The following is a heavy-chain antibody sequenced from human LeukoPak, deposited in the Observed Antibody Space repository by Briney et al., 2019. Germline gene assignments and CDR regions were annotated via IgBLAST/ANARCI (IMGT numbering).Heavy chain of an antibody. CDR1: GYTFTSFG. Sequence: ASVKVSCKASGYTFTSFGITWVRQAPGQGLEWIGWISNFDAKTNYAQKFDGRVTMTTDSSTSTAYLELIRLKSDDTAVYYCARFDDYVPDYWGQGTLVTVSS. J-gene: IGHJ4*02. D-gene: IGHD3-16*01. CDR3: ARFDDYVPDY. CDR2: ISNFDAKT. V-gene: IGHV1-18*04.